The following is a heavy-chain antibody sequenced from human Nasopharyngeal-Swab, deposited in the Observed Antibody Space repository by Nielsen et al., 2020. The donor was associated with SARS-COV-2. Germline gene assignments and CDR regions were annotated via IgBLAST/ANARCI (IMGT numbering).Heavy chain of an antibody. V-gene: IGHV3-33*01. Sequence: GESLNISCAASGFTFSSYGMHWVRQAPGKGLEWVAVIWYDGSNKYYADSVKGRCTISRDNSKKTLYLNKNSLSAEDTAVYYCARGDYGDYAGMGVDYWGQGTLVTVSS. J-gene: IGHJ4*02. CDR2: IWYDGSNK. CDR1: GFTFSSYG. CDR3: ARGDYGDYAGMGVDY. D-gene: IGHD4-17*01.